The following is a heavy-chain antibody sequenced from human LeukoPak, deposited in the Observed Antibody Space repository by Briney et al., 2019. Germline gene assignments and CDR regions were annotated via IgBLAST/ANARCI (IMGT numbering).Heavy chain of an antibody. V-gene: IGHV1/OR15-1*02. Sequence: ASVKVSCKASGYIFTDYYMHWVRQAPGQELGWMGRINPNSGGTNYAQKFQGRVTMTRDTSISTAYTELSSLRSEDTATYYCARDGAVAGTGDYWGQGTLVTVSS. CDR3: ARDGAVAGTGDY. J-gene: IGHJ4*02. CDR2: INPNSGGT. CDR1: GYIFTDYY. D-gene: IGHD6-19*01.